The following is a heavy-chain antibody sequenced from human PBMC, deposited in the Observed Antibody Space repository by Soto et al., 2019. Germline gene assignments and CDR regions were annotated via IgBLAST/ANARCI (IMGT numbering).Heavy chain of an antibody. V-gene: IGHV4-59*01. CDR2: IYYSGST. D-gene: IGHD3-10*01. J-gene: IGHJ4*02. CDR3: ARARGSYYNFDY. Sequence: PSETLSLTCTVSGGYISTYYWSCIRQPPGKGLEWIGYIYYSGSTNYNPSLKSRVTISVDTSKNQFSLKLNSVTAADTALFYCARARGSYYNFDYWAQGTLVNVSS. CDR1: GGYISTYY.